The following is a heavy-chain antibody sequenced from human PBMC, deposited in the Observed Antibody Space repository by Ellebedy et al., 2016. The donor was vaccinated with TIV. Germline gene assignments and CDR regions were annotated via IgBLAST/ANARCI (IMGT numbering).Heavy chain of an antibody. CDR2: MSYDGRNK. J-gene: IGHJ4*02. D-gene: IGHD3-10*01. CDR3: AKEIGFYGSGSHY. V-gene: IGHV3-30*18. CDR1: GFTFSTYG. Sequence: GESLKISCAASGFTFSTYGMHWVRQAPGKGLEWVAFMSYDGRNKYYGDSVKGRFTISRDNSNNTLYMQMNSLRTEDTALYYCAKEIGFYGSGSHYWGQGTLVTVSS.